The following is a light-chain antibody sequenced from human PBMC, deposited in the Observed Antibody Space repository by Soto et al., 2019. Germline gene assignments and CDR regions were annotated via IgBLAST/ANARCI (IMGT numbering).Light chain of an antibody. V-gene: IGKV3-15*01. CDR2: GAS. J-gene: IGKJ1*01. Sequence: EIVMTQSPATLSVSPGERATLSCRASQNISSNLAWYQQKPGQAPRLLIDGASTRATGIPARFSGSGSGTEITLTLSSLQSEDFAVYYCQQYNNWLWTFGQGTKVEIK. CDR3: QQYNNWLWT. CDR1: QNISSN.